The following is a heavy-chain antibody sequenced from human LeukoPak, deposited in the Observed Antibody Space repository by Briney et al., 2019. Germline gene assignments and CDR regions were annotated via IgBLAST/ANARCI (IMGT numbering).Heavy chain of an antibody. Sequence: ASVKVSCKASGYTFSSYGISWVRQAPGQGLEWMGWISAYNGNTNYAQKLQGRVTMTTDTSTSTAYLELRSLRSDDTAVYHCARDTGGYYGSGTYYIFDYWGQGTLVTVSS. D-gene: IGHD3-10*01. J-gene: IGHJ4*02. CDR2: ISAYNGNT. V-gene: IGHV1-18*01. CDR3: ARDTGGYYGSGTYYIFDY. CDR1: GYTFSSYG.